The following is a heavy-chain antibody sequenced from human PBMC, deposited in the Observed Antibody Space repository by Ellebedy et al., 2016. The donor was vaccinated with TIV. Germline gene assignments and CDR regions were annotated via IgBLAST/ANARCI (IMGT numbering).Heavy chain of an antibody. V-gene: IGHV3-74*01. D-gene: IGHD7-27*01. CDR3: ARDHPLGIENFDY. Sequence: GESLKISCAASGFTFSSYWMHWVRQAPGKGLVWVSRINSDGSSTSYADSVKGRFTISRDNAKNTLYLQMNSRRAEDTAVYYCARDHPLGIENFDYWGQGTLVTVSS. CDR1: GFTFSSYW. J-gene: IGHJ4*02. CDR2: INSDGSST.